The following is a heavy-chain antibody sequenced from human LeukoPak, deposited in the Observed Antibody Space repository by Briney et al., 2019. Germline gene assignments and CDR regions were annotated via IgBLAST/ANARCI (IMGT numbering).Heavy chain of an antibody. D-gene: IGHD2-2*01. Sequence: PSETLSLTCTVSGGSISSYYWSWIRQPPGKGLEWIGYIHYSGSTNYNPSLKSRVTISVDTSKNQFSLKLSSVTAADTAVYYCAREDLYCSSTSCYSSFDYWGQGTLVTVSS. CDR3: AREDLYCSSTSCYSSFDY. V-gene: IGHV4-59*01. CDR2: IHYSGST. CDR1: GGSISSYY. J-gene: IGHJ4*02.